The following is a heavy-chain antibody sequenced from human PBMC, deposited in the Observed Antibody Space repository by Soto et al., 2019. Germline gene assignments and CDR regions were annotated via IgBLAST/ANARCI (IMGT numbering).Heavy chain of an antibody. CDR2: INHSGST. Sequence: SETLSLTCAVYGGSFSGYYWSWIRQPPGKGLEWIGEINHSGSTNYNPSLKSRVTISVDTSKNQFSLKLSSVTAADTAVYYCARGTYYYGSGSYSHPFRYYYYGMDVWGQGTPVTVSS. D-gene: IGHD3-10*01. J-gene: IGHJ6*02. CDR3: ARGTYYYGSGSYSHPFRYYYYGMDV. CDR1: GGSFSGYY. V-gene: IGHV4-34*01.